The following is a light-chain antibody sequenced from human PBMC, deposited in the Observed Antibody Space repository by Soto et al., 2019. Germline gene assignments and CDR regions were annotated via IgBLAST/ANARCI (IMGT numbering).Light chain of an antibody. CDR3: SSYTRSSTLV. V-gene: IGLV2-14*01. CDR2: DVS. CDR1: SSDVGGYNY. J-gene: IGLJ2*01. Sequence: QSVLTQPASVSGSPGQSITISCTGTSSDVGGYNYVSWYQQHPGKAPKLMIYDVSNRPSGVSNRFSGSKSGNTASLTISGLQAEDEADYYCSSYTRSSTLVFGGGTKLTFL.